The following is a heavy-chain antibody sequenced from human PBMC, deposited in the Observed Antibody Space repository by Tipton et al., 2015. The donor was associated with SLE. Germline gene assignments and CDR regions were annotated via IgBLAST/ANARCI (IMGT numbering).Heavy chain of an antibody. D-gene: IGHD6-19*01. CDR1: GGSISSSSYY. CDR2: INHSGST. Sequence: TLSLTCTVSGGSISSSSYYWGWIRQPPGKGLEWIGEINHSGSTNYNPSLKSRVTISVDTSKNQFSLKLSSVTAADTAVYYCASHSGPYNWFDPWGQGTLVTVSS. J-gene: IGHJ5*02. CDR3: ASHSGPYNWFDP. V-gene: IGHV4-39*07.